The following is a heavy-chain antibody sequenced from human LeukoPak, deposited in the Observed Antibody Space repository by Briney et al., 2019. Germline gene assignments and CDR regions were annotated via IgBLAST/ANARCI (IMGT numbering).Heavy chain of an antibody. Sequence: HPGGSLRLSCAASGFTFSSYWMSWVRQAPGKGLEWVANIKQDGSEKYCVDSVKGRFTISRDNTKTSIYLQMNSLRVEDTAVYYCARSVQYYYMDVWGKGTTVTVSS. CDR3: ARSVQYYYMDV. J-gene: IGHJ6*03. CDR2: IKQDGSEK. V-gene: IGHV3-7*01. CDR1: GFTFSSYW. D-gene: IGHD3-10*02.